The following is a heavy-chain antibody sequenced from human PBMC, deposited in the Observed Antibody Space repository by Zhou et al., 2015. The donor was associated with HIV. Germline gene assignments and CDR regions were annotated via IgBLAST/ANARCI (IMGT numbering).Heavy chain of an antibody. V-gene: IGHV3-11*01. Sequence: VQLVESGGGLVKPGGSLRLSCVASGFMFNDYYMSWIRQTPGKGLEWLSYISSSGTGESYADSVRGRFIISRDNAKNSLYLQMSSLRAEDTAIYYCVRDASFYTNAQGGMDVWGQGTMVTVSS. CDR2: ISSSGTGE. CDR1: GFMFNDYY. J-gene: IGHJ6*02. CDR3: VRDASFYTNAQGGMDV. D-gene: IGHD2-8*01.